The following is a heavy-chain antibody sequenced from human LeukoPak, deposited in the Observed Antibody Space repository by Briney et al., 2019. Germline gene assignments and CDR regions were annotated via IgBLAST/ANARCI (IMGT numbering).Heavy chain of an antibody. CDR3: ARDMGQWLVPGAFDI. D-gene: IGHD6-19*01. CDR1: GFTFSSYA. V-gene: IGHV3-30*04. CDR2: ISYDGSNK. J-gene: IGHJ3*02. Sequence: GGSLRLSCAASGFTFSSYAMHWVRQAPGKGLEWVAVISYDGSNKYYADSVKGRFTISRDNSKNTLYLQMNSLRAEDTAVYYCARDMGQWLVPGAFDIWGQGTMVTVSS.